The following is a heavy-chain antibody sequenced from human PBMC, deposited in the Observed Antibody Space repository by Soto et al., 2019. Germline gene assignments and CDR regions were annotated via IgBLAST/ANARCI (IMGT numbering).Heavy chain of an antibody. J-gene: IGHJ6*02. CDR1: GYTFTGYY. D-gene: IGHD6-6*01. CDR2: INPNSGGT. CDR3: AREVGSSQYYYGMDV. V-gene: IGHV1-2*04. Sequence: ASVKVSCKASGYTFTGYYMHLLRQAPGQGLEWMGWINPNSGGTNYAQKFQGWVTMTRDTSISTAYMELSRLRSDDTAVYYCAREVGSSQYYYGMDVWGQGTTVTVSS.